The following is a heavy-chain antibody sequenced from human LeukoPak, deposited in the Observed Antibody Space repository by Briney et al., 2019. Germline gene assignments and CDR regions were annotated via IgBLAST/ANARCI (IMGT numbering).Heavy chain of an antibody. V-gene: IGHV4-31*03. CDR2: IYYSGST. D-gene: IGHD6-19*01. J-gene: IGHJ4*02. CDR3: ARRIPVAGLFDY. CDR1: GGSISSGGYY. Sequence: PSETLSLTCSVSGGSISSGGYYWSWIRQHPGKDLEWIGYIYYSGSTYYNPSLNSRVTISLDTSKNQFSLKLSSVTAADTAMYYSARRIPVAGLFDYWGQGIPVTVSS.